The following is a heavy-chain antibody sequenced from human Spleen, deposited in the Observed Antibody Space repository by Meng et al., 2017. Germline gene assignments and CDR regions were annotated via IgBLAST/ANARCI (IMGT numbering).Heavy chain of an antibody. Sequence: EAQLGEAGGGLVQAWVSLRRSCVAPEFTFSSYAMNWVRQSPGKGREWVSAISGSGSTTHYADSVKGRLTISRNNSKNTLYLQMNSLRAEDTAVYYCAKAYVGLDYWGQGTLVTVSS. V-gene: IGHV3-23*04. CDR3: AKAYVGLDY. CDR2: ISGSGSTT. D-gene: IGHD3-10*02. J-gene: IGHJ4*02. CDR1: EFTFSSYA.